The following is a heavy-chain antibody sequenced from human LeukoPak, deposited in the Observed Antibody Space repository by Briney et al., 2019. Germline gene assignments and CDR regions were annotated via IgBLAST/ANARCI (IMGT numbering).Heavy chain of an antibody. CDR1: GFTFSDYY. Sequence: PEGSLRLSCAASGFTFSDYYMSWIRQAPGKGLEWVSYISSSGSTIYYADSVKGRFTISRDNDKNSLYLHMNSLRAEDTAVYYCARDRYDYDFWSGLYYYYMDVWGKGTTVTVSS. V-gene: IGHV3-11*04. J-gene: IGHJ6*03. CDR3: ARDRYDYDFWSGLYYYYMDV. D-gene: IGHD3-3*01. CDR2: ISSSGSTI.